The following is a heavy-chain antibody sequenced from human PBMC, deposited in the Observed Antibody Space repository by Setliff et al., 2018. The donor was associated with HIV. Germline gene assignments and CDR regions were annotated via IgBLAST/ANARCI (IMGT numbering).Heavy chain of an antibody. CDR1: GGSISSGYY. CDR3: ARRRGDVVVPAAIDYYYGMDV. Sequence: SETLSLTCTVSGGSISSGYYWGWIRQPPGKGLEWIGSIYHSGSTYYNPSLKSRVTISVDTSKNLFSLKLSSVTAADTAVYYCARRRGDVVVPAAIDYYYGMDVWGQGTTVTVSS. J-gene: IGHJ6*02. V-gene: IGHV4-38-2*02. CDR2: IYHSGST. D-gene: IGHD2-2*01.